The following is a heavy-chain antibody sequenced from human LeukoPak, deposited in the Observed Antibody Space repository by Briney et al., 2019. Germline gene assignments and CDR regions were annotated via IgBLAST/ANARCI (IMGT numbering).Heavy chain of an antibody. CDR1: GGSFSGYY. D-gene: IGHD4-17*01. Sequence: PSETLSLTCAVYGGSFSGYYWTWIRQPPGKGLEWIGEIHYSGSATYNPSLKSRVTISVDTSKNQFSLKLSSVTAADTAVYYCARVGPTIYGTFDYWGQGTLVTVSS. V-gene: IGHV4-34*01. J-gene: IGHJ4*02. CDR2: IHYSGSA. CDR3: ARVGPTIYGTFDY.